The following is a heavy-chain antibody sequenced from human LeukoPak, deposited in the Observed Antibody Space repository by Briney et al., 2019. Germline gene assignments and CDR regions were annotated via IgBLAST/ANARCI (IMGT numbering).Heavy chain of an antibody. CDR1: GYTFTSYY. V-gene: IGHV1-46*01. Sequence: ASVKVSCKASGYTFTSYYMHWVRQAPGQGLEWMGIINPSGGSTSYAQKFQGRVTMTRDMSTSTVYMELSSLRSEDTAVYYCARASDYSSSWRPNNNWFDPWGREPWSPSPQ. CDR2: INPSGGST. D-gene: IGHD6-13*01. CDR3: ARASDYSSSWRPNNNWFDP. J-gene: IGHJ5*02.